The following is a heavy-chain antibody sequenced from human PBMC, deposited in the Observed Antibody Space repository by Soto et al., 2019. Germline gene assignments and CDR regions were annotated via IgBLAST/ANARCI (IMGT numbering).Heavy chain of an antibody. V-gene: IGHV2-5*02. Sequence: QITLKESGPTLVKPTQTLTLTCTSSGFSLSTSGVGVGWIRQPPGKALEWLALIYWDNDKRYSPSLKSRLTITKDTSKNQVVLTMTNMDPVDTATYYCAHRLPTHSCSGASCRCAFDVWGQGTMVTVSS. CDR1: GFSLSTSGVG. D-gene: IGHD2-15*01. CDR2: IYWDNDK. CDR3: AHRLPTHSCSGASCRCAFDV. J-gene: IGHJ3*01.